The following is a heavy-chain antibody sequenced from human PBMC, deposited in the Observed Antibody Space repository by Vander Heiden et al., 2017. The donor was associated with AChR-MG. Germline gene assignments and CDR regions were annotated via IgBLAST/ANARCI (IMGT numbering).Heavy chain of an antibody. J-gene: IGHJ4*02. Sequence: EVHLVESGGGLVQPGGSLRLSCAASGFTFSSYTMNWVRQAPGKGLEWVSSISSGSGSIYDPDSLKGRFTISRDNAKNSLYMQMSRLRAEDTAVYYCARGVKGDYLDYWGQGTLVTVSS. CDR1: GFTFSSYT. CDR2: ISSGSGSI. V-gene: IGHV3-21*01. D-gene: IGHD3-10*01. CDR3: ARGVKGDYLDY.